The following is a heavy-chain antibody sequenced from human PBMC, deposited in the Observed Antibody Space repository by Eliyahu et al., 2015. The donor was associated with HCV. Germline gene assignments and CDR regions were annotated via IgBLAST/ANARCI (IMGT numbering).Heavy chain of an antibody. D-gene: IGHD6-19*01. J-gene: IGHJ4*02. CDR3: ARTSSAWPFYYFEY. V-gene: IGHV4-39*01. CDR1: GGSIXSSNYY. CDR2: VXYDGXT. Sequence: QLQLQESGPGLVKPSXTLSLTCXVSGGSIXSSNYYWGWIRQPPGKGLEWIGTVXYDGXTYYNPSLRGRVTISIDTSKNQFSLKLSSVTAADTAVYYCARTSSAWPFYYFEYWGQGTLVTVSS.